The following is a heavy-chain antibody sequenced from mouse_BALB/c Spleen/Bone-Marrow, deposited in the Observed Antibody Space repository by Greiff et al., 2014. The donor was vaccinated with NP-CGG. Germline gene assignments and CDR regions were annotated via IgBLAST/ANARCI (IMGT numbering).Heavy chain of an antibody. CDR3: ARRPWFAY. V-gene: IGHV1-54*01. CDR2: INPGTGGT. Sequence: VKLVESGAEQVRPGTSVKVSCKAAGYAFTYYLIDWIKQRPGQRPGQGLEWIGVINPGTGGTNYNEEFKGRATLTADNSSSTAYMQLSSLTSDDSAVYFCARRPWFAYWGQGTLVTVSA. J-gene: IGHJ3*01. CDR1: GYAFTYYL.